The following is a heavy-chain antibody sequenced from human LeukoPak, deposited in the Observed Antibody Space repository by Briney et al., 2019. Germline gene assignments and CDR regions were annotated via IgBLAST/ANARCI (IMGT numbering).Heavy chain of an antibody. CDR3: ARDLMGWFDP. CDR1: GFTFCSYR. Sequence: GGSLRLSCAASGFTFCSYRMNRVRQAPGKGREWVSSISSSSSYIYYADSVKGRFTISRDNAKNSLYLQMNSLRAEDTAVYYCARDLMGWFDPWGQGTLVTVSS. V-gene: IGHV3-21*01. CDR2: ISSSSSYI. J-gene: IGHJ5*02.